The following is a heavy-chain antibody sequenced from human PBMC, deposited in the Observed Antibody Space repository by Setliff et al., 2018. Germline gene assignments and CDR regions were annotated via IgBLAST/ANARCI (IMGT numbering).Heavy chain of an antibody. Sequence: SETLSLTCTVSGGSISSSYWSWIRQPPGKGLEWIGYIYSSGSTNNNPSLKSRATISADTSNNQFSLNLRSVTAADTAVYFCARQPSSGAYYNPRPYYFDSWGQGTLVTVSS. J-gene: IGHJ4*02. D-gene: IGHD3-10*01. CDR2: IYSSGST. V-gene: IGHV4-59*01. CDR1: GGSISSSY. CDR3: ARQPSSGAYYNPRPYYFDS.